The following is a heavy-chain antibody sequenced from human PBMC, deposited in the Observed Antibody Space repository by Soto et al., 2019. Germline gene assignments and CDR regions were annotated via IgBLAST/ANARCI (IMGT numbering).Heavy chain of an antibody. J-gene: IGHJ6*04. Sequence: SETLSLTCAVYGGSFSGYYWSWIRQPPGKGLEWIGEINHSGSTNYNPSLKSRVTISVDTSKNQFSLKLSSVTAADTAVYYCARGPHPRVLRVNFPIGVWGKGTTVTVSS. CDR3: ARGPHPRVLRVNFPIGV. CDR2: INHSGST. D-gene: IGHD3-3*01. V-gene: IGHV4-34*01. CDR1: GGSFSGYY.